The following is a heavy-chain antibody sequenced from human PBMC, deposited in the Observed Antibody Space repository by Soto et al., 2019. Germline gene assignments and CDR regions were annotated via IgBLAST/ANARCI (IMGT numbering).Heavy chain of an antibody. Sequence: GGSLRLSCAASGFTFSDYGMSWVRQAPGKGLEWVSGVSGSGNSGTGDRTYYADSVKGRFTISRDNSKSTLYLQMNSLRAEDTAVYYCAKDERGVIADYFDCWGQGTLVTVSS. V-gene: IGHV3-23*01. CDR2: VSGSGNSGTGDRT. CDR3: AKDERGVIADYFDC. CDR1: GFTFSDYG. J-gene: IGHJ4*02. D-gene: IGHD3-10*01.